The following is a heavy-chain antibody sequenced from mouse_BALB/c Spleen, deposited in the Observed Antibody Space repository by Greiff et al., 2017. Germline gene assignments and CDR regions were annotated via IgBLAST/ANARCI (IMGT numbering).Heavy chain of an antibody. Sequence: EVKLVESGGGLVQPGGSRKLSCAASGFTFSDYGMEWVRQAPGKGPEWVAFISNLAYSIYYADTVTGRFTISRENAKNTLYLEMSSLRSEDTAMYYCARGTGDYAMDYWGQGTSVTVAS. CDR3: ARGTGDYAMDY. D-gene: IGHD4-1*01. J-gene: IGHJ4*01. CDR2: ISNLAYSI. CDR1: GFTFSDYG. V-gene: IGHV5-15*02.